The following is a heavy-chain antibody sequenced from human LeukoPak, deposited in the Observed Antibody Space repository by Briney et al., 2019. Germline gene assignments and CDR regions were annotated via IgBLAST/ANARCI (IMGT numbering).Heavy chain of an antibody. Sequence: PGGSLRLSCAASGFTFSNYIMHWVRQAPGKGLDWVAVILENGSNQYYADSVKGRFTISRDNSKNTLFLQMNSLRGEDTAVYYCAKVESGYEQDYYYYYYMDVWGKGTTVTVSS. D-gene: IGHD5-12*01. V-gene: IGHV3-30*04. CDR1: GFTFSNYI. CDR2: ILENGSNQ. CDR3: AKVESGYEQDYYYYYYMDV. J-gene: IGHJ6*03.